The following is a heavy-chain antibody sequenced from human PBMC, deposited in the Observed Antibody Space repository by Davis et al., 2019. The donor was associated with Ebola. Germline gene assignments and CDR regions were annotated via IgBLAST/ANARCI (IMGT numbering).Heavy chain of an antibody. CDR3: ASTWGSPDYYYYMDV. V-gene: IGHV1-69*13. CDR2: IIPIFGTA. D-gene: IGHD3-16*01. CDR1: GGTFSSYA. Sequence: SVKVSCKASGGTFSSYAISWVRQAPGQGLEWMGGIIPIFGTANYAQKFQGRVTITADESTSTAYMELSSLRSEDTAVYYCASTWGSPDYYYYMDVWGKGTTVTVSS. J-gene: IGHJ6*03.